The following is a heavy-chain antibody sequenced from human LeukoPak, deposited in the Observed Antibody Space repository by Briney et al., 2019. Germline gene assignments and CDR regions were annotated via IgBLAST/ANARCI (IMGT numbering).Heavy chain of an antibody. CDR1: GFTFSSYS. V-gene: IGHV3-21*01. CDR2: ISSSSTYI. J-gene: IGHJ3*02. Sequence: PGGSLRLSCAASGFTFSSYSMNWVRQAPGKGLEWVSSISSSSTYIYYADSVKGRFTISRDNAKNSLYLQMNSLRADDTAVYYCAREAYGAFDIWGQGTMVTVSS. D-gene: IGHD4-17*01. CDR3: AREAYGAFDI.